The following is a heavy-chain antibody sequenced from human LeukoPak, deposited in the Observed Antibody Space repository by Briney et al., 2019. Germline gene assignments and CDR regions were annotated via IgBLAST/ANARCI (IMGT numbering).Heavy chain of an antibody. Sequence: ASVTVSCKVSGYTLTELSMHWVRLAPGKGLEWVGGFDPEDGKTVHAQNFQDRVTLTEDTTIQTAYMELRSLKSEDTAMYYCVYDFWSGYSQAFDIWGQGTLVTVSS. D-gene: IGHD3-3*01. J-gene: IGHJ3*02. CDR3: VYDFWSGYSQAFDI. CDR1: GYTLTELS. CDR2: FDPEDGKT. V-gene: IGHV1-24*01.